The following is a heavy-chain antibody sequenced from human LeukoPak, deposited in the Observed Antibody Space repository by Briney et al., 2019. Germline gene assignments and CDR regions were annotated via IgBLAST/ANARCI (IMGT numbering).Heavy chain of an antibody. CDR2: IIPILGIA. D-gene: IGHD5-24*01. V-gene: IGHV1-69*02. Sequence: SVKVSCKASGGTFSSYTISWERQAPGQGLEWMGRIIPILGIANYAQKFQGRVTITADKSTSTAYMELSSLRSEDTAVYYCARSRDGYNNFDYWGQGTLVTVSS. CDR1: GGTFSSYT. J-gene: IGHJ4*02. CDR3: ARSRDGYNNFDY.